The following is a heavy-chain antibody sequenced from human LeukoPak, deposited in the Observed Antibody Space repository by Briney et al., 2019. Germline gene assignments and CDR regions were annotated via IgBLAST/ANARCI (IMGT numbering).Heavy chain of an antibody. CDR2: IYYSGST. CDR1: GVSGGSISNYY. D-gene: IGHD3-10*01. J-gene: IGHJ4*02. CDR3: ARLLWFGEFVFDY. Sequence: SETLSLTCTVSGVSGGSISNYYWNWIRQPPGKGLEWIGSIYYSGSTYYNPSLKSRVTISVDTSKNQFSLKLSSVTAADTAVYYCARLLWFGEFVFDYWGQGTLVTVSS. V-gene: IGHV4-39*01.